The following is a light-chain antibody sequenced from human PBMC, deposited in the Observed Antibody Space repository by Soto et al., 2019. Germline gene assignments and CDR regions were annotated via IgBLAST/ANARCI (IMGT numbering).Light chain of an antibody. CDR1: QSLNNW. Sequence: DIQMTQSPSTLSASVGDRVTITCRASQSLNNWLAWYQQKPGNAPKLLIYKASSLESGVPSRFSGSGSGTEFTLTISSLQPDDFATYYCQQYNSYSWTFGQGNKVEIK. V-gene: IGKV1-5*03. J-gene: IGKJ1*01. CDR2: KAS. CDR3: QQYNSYSWT.